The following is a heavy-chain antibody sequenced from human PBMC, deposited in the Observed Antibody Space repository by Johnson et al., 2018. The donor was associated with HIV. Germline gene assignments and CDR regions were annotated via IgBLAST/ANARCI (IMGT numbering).Heavy chain of an antibody. Sequence: QVQLVESGGALVQPGGSLRLSCAASGFTFSDYAMHWVRQAPCKGLEWVAVISSDGSTKYYEDPVRGRFTNSRDNSKNTLYLQMNSLIAEDTAVYYCAKESMGAFDIWGQGTMVTVSS. CDR3: AKESMGAFDI. CDR1: GFTFSDYA. CDR2: ISSDGSTK. J-gene: IGHJ3*02. D-gene: IGHD2-8*01. V-gene: IGHV3-30*04.